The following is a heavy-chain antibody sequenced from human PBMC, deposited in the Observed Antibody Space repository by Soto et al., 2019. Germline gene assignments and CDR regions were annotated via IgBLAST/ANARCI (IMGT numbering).Heavy chain of an antibody. CDR3: ARDAYCSSTSCRGVQSDH. CDR1: GGTFSSYA. J-gene: IGHJ4*02. CDR2: IIPIFGTA. D-gene: IGHD2-2*01. V-gene: IGHV1-69*01. Sequence: QVQLVQSGAEVKKPGSSVKVSCKASGGTFSSYAISWVRQAPGQGLEWMGGIIPIFGTANYAQKFQGRVTITADESTSTAYMELSSLRSEDTAVYYCARDAYCSSTSCRGVQSDHWGQGTLVTVSS.